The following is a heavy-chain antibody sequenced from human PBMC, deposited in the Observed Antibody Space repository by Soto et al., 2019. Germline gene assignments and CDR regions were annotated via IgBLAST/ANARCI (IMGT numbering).Heavy chain of an antibody. J-gene: IGHJ6*02. Sequence: SETLSLTCTVSGDSISSGTYYWGWIRQPPGKRLEWIASTYNSGTTYYNLSLKSRVTISVDTSKNQSSLKLSSVTAADAAMYYRASHQTIPGEGTGYYYAMDVWGQGTTVTVSS. CDR2: TYNSGTT. CDR3: ASHQTIPGEGTGYYYAMDV. D-gene: IGHD3-16*01. CDR1: GDSISSGTYY. V-gene: IGHV4-39*01.